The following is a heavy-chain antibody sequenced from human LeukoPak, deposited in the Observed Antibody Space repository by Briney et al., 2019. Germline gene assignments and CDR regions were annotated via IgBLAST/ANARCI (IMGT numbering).Heavy chain of an antibody. CDR2: ISSSSSTI. CDR3: ARASFEYSSSSRADY. CDR1: GFTFSSYS. J-gene: IGHJ4*02. Sequence: VGSLRLSCAASGFTFSSYSMNWVRQAPGKGLEWVSYISSSSSTIYYADSVKGRFTISRDNAKNSLYLQMNSLRAEDTAVYYCARASFEYSSSSRADYWGQGTLVTVSS. V-gene: IGHV3-48*01. D-gene: IGHD6-6*01.